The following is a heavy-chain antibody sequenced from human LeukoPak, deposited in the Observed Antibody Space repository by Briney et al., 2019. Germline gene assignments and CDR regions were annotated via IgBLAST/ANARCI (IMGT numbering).Heavy chain of an antibody. CDR2: IKRDGSEK. CDR3: ARDGSDSTGYYYAL. D-gene: IGHD3-22*01. CDR1: GFTFSNYW. V-gene: IGHV3-7*01. J-gene: IGHJ4*02. Sequence: GGSLRLSCAASGFTFSNYWMSWVRQAPGKGLEWVANIKRDGSEKYYVDSVKGLFTISRDNAKNSVYLHMNSLRAEDTAVYYCARDGSDSTGYYYALWGQGTLVTVSS.